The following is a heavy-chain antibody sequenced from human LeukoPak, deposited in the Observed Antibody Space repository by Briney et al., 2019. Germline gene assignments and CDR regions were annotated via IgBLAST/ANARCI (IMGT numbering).Heavy chain of an antibody. V-gene: IGHV4-59*08. CDR1: GGSITSYY. D-gene: IGHD2-15*01. CDR3: ARHCSGGSCYDAFDI. CDR2: IYFSGST. J-gene: IGHJ3*02. Sequence: SETLSLTCTLSGGSITSYYWGWIRQPPREGLEWIGYIYFSGSTNYNPSLKSRVTISVDTSKNQFSLKLSSVTAADRAVYYCARHCSGGSCYDAFDIWGQGTMVTVPS.